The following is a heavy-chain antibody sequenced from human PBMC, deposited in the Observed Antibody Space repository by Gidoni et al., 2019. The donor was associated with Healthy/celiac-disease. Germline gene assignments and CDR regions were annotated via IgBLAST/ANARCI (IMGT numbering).Heavy chain of an antibody. J-gene: IGHJ4*02. Sequence: EVQLLESGGGLVQPGGSLRLSCAASVFTFTGYAMTWVRQAPGKGLEWVSAISGSGVSTYYADSVKGRFTISRDNSKNTLYLQMNSLRAEDTAVYYCAKVAASYYDSSGYYEDEYYFDYWGQGTLVTVSS. D-gene: IGHD3-22*01. CDR1: VFTFTGYA. CDR3: AKVAASYYDSSGYYEDEYYFDY. CDR2: ISGSGVST. V-gene: IGHV3-23*01.